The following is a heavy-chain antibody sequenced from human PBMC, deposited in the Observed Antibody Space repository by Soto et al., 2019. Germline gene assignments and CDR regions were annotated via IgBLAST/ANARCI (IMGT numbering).Heavy chain of an antibody. CDR1: GFTFSSYA. D-gene: IGHD6-19*01. V-gene: IGHV3-23*01. J-gene: IGHJ4*02. Sequence: GGSLRLSCAASGFTFSSYAMSWVRQAPGKGLEWVSAISGSGGSTYYADSVKGRFTISRDNSKNTLYLQMNSLRAEDTAVYYCAKDKGQWLVTHELDYWGQGTLVTVSS. CDR2: ISGSGGST. CDR3: AKDKGQWLVTHELDY.